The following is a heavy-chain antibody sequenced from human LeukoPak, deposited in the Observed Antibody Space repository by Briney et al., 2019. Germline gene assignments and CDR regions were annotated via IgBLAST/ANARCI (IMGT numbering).Heavy chain of an antibody. J-gene: IGHJ4*02. Sequence: GGSLRLSCAASGYSFSSYWMHWVRQVPEKGLVWVSRIDNYGRTTDYADSVKGRFTISRDNVQNTLYLQMNSLNAEDTAVYYCARDVGGAGSFWGQGTLVTVSS. CDR1: GYSFSSYW. CDR3: ARDVGGAGSF. V-gene: IGHV3-74*01. CDR2: IDNYGRTT. D-gene: IGHD3-10*01.